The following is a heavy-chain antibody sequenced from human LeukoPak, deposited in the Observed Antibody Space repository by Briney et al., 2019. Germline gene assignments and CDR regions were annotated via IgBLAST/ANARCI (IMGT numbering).Heavy chain of an antibody. V-gene: IGHV1-24*01. J-gene: IGHJ5*02. CDR1: GYTLTELS. D-gene: IGHD6-13*01. CDR3: ATDTLAAGTWFDP. Sequence: EASVKVSCKVSGYTLTELSMHWVRQAPGKGLEWMGGFDPEDGETIYAQKFQGRVTMTEDTSTDTAYMELSSLGSEDTAVYYCATDTLAAGTWFDPWGQGTLVTVSS. CDR2: FDPEDGET.